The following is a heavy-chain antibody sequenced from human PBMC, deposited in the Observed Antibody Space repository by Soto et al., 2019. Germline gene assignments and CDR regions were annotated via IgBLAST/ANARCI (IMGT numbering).Heavy chain of an antibody. D-gene: IGHD3-22*01. J-gene: IGHJ4*02. CDR1: GFTLSSYG. Sequence: GGSLRLSCAASGFTLSSYGMHWVRQAPGKGLEWVAVISYDGSNKYYADSVKGRFTISRDNSKNTLYLQMNSLRAEDTAVYYCAKDQWLYYDSSGFDYWGQGTLVTVSS. CDR2: ISYDGSNK. V-gene: IGHV3-30*18. CDR3: AKDQWLYYDSSGFDY.